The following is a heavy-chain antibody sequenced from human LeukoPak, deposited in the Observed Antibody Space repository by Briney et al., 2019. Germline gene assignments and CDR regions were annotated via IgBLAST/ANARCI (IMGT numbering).Heavy chain of an antibody. D-gene: IGHD4-17*01. V-gene: IGHV5-51*01. CDR3: ARLGDRPSSYFDY. Sequence: GESLKISCKGSGYSLTSYWIGWVRQMPGKGVEWMWIIYPGDSDTRYSPSFQGQVTISADKSISTAYLQWSSLKASDTAMYYCARLGDRPSSYFDYWGQGTLVTVSS. J-gene: IGHJ4*02. CDR1: GYSLTSYW. CDR2: IYPGDSDT.